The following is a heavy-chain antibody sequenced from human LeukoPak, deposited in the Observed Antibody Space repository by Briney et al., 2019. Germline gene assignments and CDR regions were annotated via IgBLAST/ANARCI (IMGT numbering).Heavy chain of an antibody. J-gene: IGHJ4*02. CDR3: AREIQPNYYDSSGYLDY. Sequence: PGGSLRLSCAASGFTFSSYWMSWVRQAPGKGLEWVANIKQDGSEKYYVDSVKGRFTISRDNAENSLYLQMNSLRAEDTAVYYCAREIQPNYYDSSGYLDYWGQGTLVTVSS. CDR1: GFTFSSYW. CDR2: IKQDGSEK. D-gene: IGHD3-22*01. V-gene: IGHV3-7*01.